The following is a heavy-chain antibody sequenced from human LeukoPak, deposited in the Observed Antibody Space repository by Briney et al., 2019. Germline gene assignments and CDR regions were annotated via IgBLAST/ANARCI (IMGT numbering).Heavy chain of an antibody. CDR2: ISYDGSNK. CDR3: AKDLERHIVVVTASAVDY. CDR1: GFTFSSYG. J-gene: IGHJ4*02. Sequence: GGSLRLSCAASGFTFSSYGMHWVRQAPGKGLEWVAVISYDGSNKYYADSVKGRFTISRDNSKNTLYLQMNSLRAEDTAVYYCAKDLERHIVVVTASAVDYWGQGTLVTVSS. D-gene: IGHD2-21*02. V-gene: IGHV3-30*18.